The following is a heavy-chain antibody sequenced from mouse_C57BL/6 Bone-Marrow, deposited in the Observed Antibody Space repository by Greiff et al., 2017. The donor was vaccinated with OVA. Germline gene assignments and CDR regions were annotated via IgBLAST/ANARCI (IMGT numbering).Heavy chain of an antibody. CDR2: IYPRSGNT. D-gene: IGHD2-14*01. J-gene: IGHJ4*01. V-gene: IGHV1-81*01. Sequence: QVQLQQSGAELARPGASVKLSCKASGYTFTSYGISWVKQRPGQGLEWIGEIYPRSGNTYYNEKFKGKATLTADKSSSTAYMQLRSLTSEDSAVYFCARGVLQDYAARDYWGQGTTVTVSS. CDR3: ARGVLQDYAARDY. CDR1: GYTFTSYG.